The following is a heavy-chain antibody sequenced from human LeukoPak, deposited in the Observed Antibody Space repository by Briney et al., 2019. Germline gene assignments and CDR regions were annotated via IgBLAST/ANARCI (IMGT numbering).Heavy chain of an antibody. CDR3: ASAAAGTTFDY. V-gene: IGHV3-21*01. J-gene: IGHJ4*02. CDR2: ISSSSSNI. D-gene: IGHD6-13*01. CDR1: GFTFSSYS. Sequence: GGSLRLSCAASGFTFSSYSMNWVRQAPGKGLEWVSSISSSSSNIYYADSVKGRFTISRDNAKNSLYLQMNSLRAEDTAVYYCASAAAGTTFDYWGQGTLVTVSS.